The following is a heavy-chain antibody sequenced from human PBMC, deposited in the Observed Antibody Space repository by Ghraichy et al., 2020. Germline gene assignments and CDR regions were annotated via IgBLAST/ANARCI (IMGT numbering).Heavy chain of an antibody. V-gene: IGHV3-33*01. CDR3: ARGPWIQLWFPPGYYYGMDV. J-gene: IGHJ6*02. Sequence: GGSLRLSCAASGFTFSSYGMHWVRQAPGKGLEWVAVIRYDGSNKYYADSVKGRFTISRDNSKNTLYLQMNSLRAEDTAVYYCARGPWIQLWFPPGYYYGMDVWGQGTTVTVSS. CDR2: IRYDGSNK. D-gene: IGHD5-18*01. CDR1: GFTFSSYG.